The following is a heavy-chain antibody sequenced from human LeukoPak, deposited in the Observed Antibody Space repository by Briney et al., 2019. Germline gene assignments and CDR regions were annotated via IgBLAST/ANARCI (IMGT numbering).Heavy chain of an antibody. CDR3: AKGTYYDFWSGYFDV. V-gene: IGHV3-9*03. J-gene: IGHJ6*04. Sequence: GGFLRLSCAASGFTFDDYAMHWVRQAPGKGLEWVSGISWNSGNMGYADSVKGRFTISRDNANNSLYLQMNSLRAEDMALYYCAKGTYYDFWSGYFDVWGKGTTVTVSS. CDR1: GFTFDDYA. CDR2: ISWNSGNM. D-gene: IGHD3-3*01.